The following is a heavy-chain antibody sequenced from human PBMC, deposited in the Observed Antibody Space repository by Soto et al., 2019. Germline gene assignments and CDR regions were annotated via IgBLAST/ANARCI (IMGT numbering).Heavy chain of an antibody. CDR1: GGSISSYY. J-gene: IGHJ4*02. Sequence: SETLSLTCTVSGGSISSYYWSWIRQPPGKGLEWIGYIYYSGSTNYNPSLKSRVTISVDTSKNQFSLKLSSVTAADTAVYYCARQYSDYDFLFDYWGQGTLVTVSS. V-gene: IGHV4-59*01. CDR2: IYYSGST. D-gene: IGHD5-12*01. CDR3: ARQYSDYDFLFDY.